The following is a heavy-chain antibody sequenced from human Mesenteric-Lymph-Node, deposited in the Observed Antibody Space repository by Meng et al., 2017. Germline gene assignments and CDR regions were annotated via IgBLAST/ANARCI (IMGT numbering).Heavy chain of an antibody. V-gene: IGHV1-69*05. J-gene: IGHJ4*02. CDR1: GGTFSSYA. CDR3: ASYSWGASYFDY. D-gene: IGHD2-15*01. CDR2: IIPIFGTA. Sequence: SVKVSCKASGGTFSSYAISWVRQAPGQGLEWMGGIIPIFGTANYAQKFQGRVTITTDESTSTAYMELSSLRSEDTAVYYCASYSWGASYFDYWGQGTLVTVSS.